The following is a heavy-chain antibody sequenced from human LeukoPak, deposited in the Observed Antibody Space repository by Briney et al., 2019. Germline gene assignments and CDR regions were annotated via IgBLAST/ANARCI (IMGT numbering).Heavy chain of an antibody. D-gene: IGHD5-12*01. CDR1: GYTLTELS. V-gene: IGHV1-24*01. CDR3: ATDEGDSGYDYGY. Sequence: WASVKVSCKVSGYTLTELSTHWVRQAPGKGLEWMGGFDPEDGETIYAQKCQGRVTMTEDTSTDTAYMELSSLRSEDTAVYYCATDEGDSGYDYGYWGQGTLVTVSS. CDR2: FDPEDGET. J-gene: IGHJ4*02.